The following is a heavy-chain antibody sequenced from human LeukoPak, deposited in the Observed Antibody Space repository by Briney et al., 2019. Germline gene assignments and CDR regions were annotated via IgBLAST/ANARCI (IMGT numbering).Heavy chain of an antibody. CDR2: IYSGGST. Sequence: GGSLRLSCAASGFTVSSNYMSWVRQAPGKGLEWVSLIYSGGSTYYVDSVKGRFTISRDNSKNTLYIQLNSLRAEATAVYYCASRDKGYYYGMDVWGQGTTVTVSS. D-gene: IGHD5-24*01. CDR1: GFTVSSNY. V-gene: IGHV3-66*01. J-gene: IGHJ6*02. CDR3: ASRDKGYYYGMDV.